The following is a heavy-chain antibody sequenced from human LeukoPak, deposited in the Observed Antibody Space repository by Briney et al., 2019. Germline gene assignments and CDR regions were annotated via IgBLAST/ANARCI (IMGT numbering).Heavy chain of an antibody. D-gene: IGHD7-27*01. V-gene: IGHV3-53*01. CDR3: VRGGLGIYFDY. CDR1: GXTFSNFA. Sequence: GGSLRLSCAASGXTFSNFAMSWVRQAPGKGLEWVSVIYSGGSTYYADSVKGRFTISRDNSKNTLYLQMNNLRAEDTAVYYCVRGGLGIYFDYWGQGTLVTVSS. CDR2: IYSGGST. J-gene: IGHJ4*02.